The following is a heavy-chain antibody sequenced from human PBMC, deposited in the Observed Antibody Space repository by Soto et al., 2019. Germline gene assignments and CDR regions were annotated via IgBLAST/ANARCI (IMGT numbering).Heavy chain of an antibody. CDR1: GFTFSSYS. CDR3: ARGPPWDGDYPEEWFDY. J-gene: IGHJ4*02. Sequence: EVQLVESGGGLVKPGGSLRLSCAASGFTFSSYSMNWVRQAPGKGLEWVSSISSSSSYIYYADSVKGRFTISRDNAKNSLYLQRNSLRAEDTAVYYCARGPPWDGDYPEEWFDYWGQGTLVTVSS. V-gene: IGHV3-21*01. CDR2: ISSSSSYI. D-gene: IGHD4-17*01.